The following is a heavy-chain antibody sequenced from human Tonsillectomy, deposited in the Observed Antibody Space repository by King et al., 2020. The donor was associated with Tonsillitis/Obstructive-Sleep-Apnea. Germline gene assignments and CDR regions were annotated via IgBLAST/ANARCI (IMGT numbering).Heavy chain of an antibody. D-gene: IGHD2-21*01. V-gene: IGHV3-48*02. Sequence: VQLVESGGGLVQPGGSLRLSCAASGFTFSSYSMNWVRQAPGKGLEWVSYISSSSSTIYYADSVKGRFTISRDNAKNSLYLQMNSLRDEDTAVYYCARERVGTHIVVPRTPRYYFDYWGQGTLVTVSS. J-gene: IGHJ4*02. CDR1: GFTFSSYS. CDR2: ISSSSSTI. CDR3: ARERVGTHIVVPRTPRYYFDY.